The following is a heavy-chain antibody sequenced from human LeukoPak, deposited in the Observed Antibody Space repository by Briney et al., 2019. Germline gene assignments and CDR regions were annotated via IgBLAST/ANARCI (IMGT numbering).Heavy chain of an antibody. D-gene: IGHD3-16*01. J-gene: IGHJ3*01. CDR3: TKAVGGGRDAYDV. Sequence: GGSLRLSCVASGMSFRHHAMNWVRQAPGKGLEWVSSIFDSGAPSYYADSVKGRFTISRDNARDTFYLQMENLRAEDSATYYCTKAVGGGRDAYDVWGQGTGVIVPS. CDR1: GMSFRHHA. V-gene: IGHV3-23*01. CDR2: IFDSGAPS.